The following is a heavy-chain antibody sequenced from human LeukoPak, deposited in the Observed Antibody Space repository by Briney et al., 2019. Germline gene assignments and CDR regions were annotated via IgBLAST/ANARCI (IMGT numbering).Heavy chain of an antibody. CDR3: ASPSETTVTFGFDP. J-gene: IGHJ5*02. Sequence: PGGSLRLSCAASGFTFSSYAMHWVRQAPGKGLEWVAVISYDGSNKYYADSVKGRFTISRDNSKNTLYLQMNSLIAEETAVYYCASPSETTVTFGFDPWGQGTLVTVSS. V-gene: IGHV3-30*04. CDR1: GFTFSSYA. D-gene: IGHD4-17*01. CDR2: ISYDGSNK.